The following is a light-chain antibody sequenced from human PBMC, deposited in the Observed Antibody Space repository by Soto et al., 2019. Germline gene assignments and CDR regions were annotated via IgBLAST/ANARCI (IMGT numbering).Light chain of an antibody. Sequence: EIVLTQSPGTLSSFPGDRVTLSCRASHYINTRLAWYQHSPGQAPRLLIYQTSLRAAGIPDRFSASGSGTDFTLTISDVQPEDFALYYCHQRQSWPRTFGQGTKVDI. CDR1: HYINTR. CDR3: HQRQSWPRT. CDR2: QTS. V-gene: IGKV3-11*01. J-gene: IGKJ1*01.